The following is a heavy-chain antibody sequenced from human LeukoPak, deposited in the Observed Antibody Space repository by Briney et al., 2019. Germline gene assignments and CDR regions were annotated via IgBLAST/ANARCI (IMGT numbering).Heavy chain of an antibody. D-gene: IGHD4-17*01. CDR2: ISSSGSTI. CDR1: GFTFSSYE. J-gene: IGHJ4*02. Sequence: GSLRLSCAASGFTFSSYEMNWVRQAPGKGPEWVSYISSSGSTIYYADSVKGRFTISRDNAKNSLYLQMNSLRAEDTAVYYCAREMTTVTTYFDYWGQGTLVTVSS. V-gene: IGHV3-48*03. CDR3: AREMTTVTTYFDY.